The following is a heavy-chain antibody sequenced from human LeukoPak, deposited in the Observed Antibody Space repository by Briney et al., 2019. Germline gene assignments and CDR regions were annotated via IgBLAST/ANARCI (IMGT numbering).Heavy chain of an antibody. Sequence: RTSETLSLTCTVSGGSISSYYWSWIRQPPGKGLEWIGYIYYSGSTNYNPSLKSRVTISVDTSKNQFSLKLSSVTAADTAVYYCARSRSDYGARRLLHFDYWGQGTLVTVSS. D-gene: IGHD4-17*01. CDR1: GGSISSYY. V-gene: IGHV4-59*12. J-gene: IGHJ4*02. CDR3: ARSRSDYGARRLLHFDY. CDR2: IYYSGST.